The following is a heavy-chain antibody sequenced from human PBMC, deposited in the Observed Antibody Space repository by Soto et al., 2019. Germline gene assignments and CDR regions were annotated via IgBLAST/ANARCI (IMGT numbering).Heavy chain of an antibody. V-gene: IGHV3-23*01. CDR3: AKGFIPEIIYDSSGYYLGNWFDP. CDR2: ISGSGGST. CDR1: GFTFSSYA. Sequence: GGSLRLSCAASGFTFSSYAMSWVRQAPGKGLEWVSAISGSGGSTYYADSVKGRFTISRDNSKNTLYLQMNSLRAEDTAVYYCAKGFIPEIIYDSSGYYLGNWFDPWGQGTLVTVSS. J-gene: IGHJ5*02. D-gene: IGHD3-22*01.